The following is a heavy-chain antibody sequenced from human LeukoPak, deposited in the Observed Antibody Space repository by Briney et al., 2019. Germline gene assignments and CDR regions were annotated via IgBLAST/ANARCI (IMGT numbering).Heavy chain of an antibody. J-gene: IGHJ4*02. CDR1: GGSISSYY. CDR3: ARGYDFWSGQPFDY. V-gene: IGHV4-59*08. Sequence: SETLSLTCTVSGGSISSYYWSWVRQPPGKGLEGIGYIYYSGSTNYNPSLKSRVTISVDTSKNQFSLKLSSVTAADTAVYYCARGYDFWSGQPFDYWGQGTLVTVSS. D-gene: IGHD3-3*01. CDR2: IYYSGST.